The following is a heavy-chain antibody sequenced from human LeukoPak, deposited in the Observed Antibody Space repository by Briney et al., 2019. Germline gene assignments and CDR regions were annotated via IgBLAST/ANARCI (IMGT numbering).Heavy chain of an antibody. CDR3: AELGITMIGGV. V-gene: IGHV3-30*04. J-gene: IGHJ6*04. Sequence: PGGSLRLPCTTSGFTFGDYAMSWVRQAPGKGLEWVAVISYDGSNKYYADSVKGRFTISRDNSKNTLYLQMNSLRAEDTAVYYCAELGITMIGGVWGKGTTVTISS. D-gene: IGHD3-10*02. CDR2: ISYDGSNK. CDR1: GFTFGDYA.